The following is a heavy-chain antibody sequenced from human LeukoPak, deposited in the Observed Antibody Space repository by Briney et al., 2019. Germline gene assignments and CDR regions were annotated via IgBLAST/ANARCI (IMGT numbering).Heavy chain of an antibody. D-gene: IGHD3-9*01. Sequence: PGGSLRLSCADSGFTYSDYYMRWIRQAPGKELEWVSYISSSGSTIYYADSVKGRFTISRDNAKNSLYLQMNSLRAEDTAVYYCARDPILTGYNWFDPWGQGTLVTVSS. CDR2: ISSSGSTI. CDR1: GFTYSDYY. CDR3: ARDPILTGYNWFDP. V-gene: IGHV3-11*01. J-gene: IGHJ5*02.